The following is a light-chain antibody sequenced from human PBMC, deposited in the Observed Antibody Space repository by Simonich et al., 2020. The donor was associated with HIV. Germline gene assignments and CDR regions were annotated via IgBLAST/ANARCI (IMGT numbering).Light chain of an antibody. CDR1: QSVSSW. CDR3: QQYNNYRT. V-gene: IGKV1-5*03. CDR2: KAS. Sequence: DIQMTQSPSTLSASVGDRVTITWRASQSVSSWVAWYQQKPGKAPKLLIYKASTLESGVPLRFSGSGFGTEFTLTISSLQPDDFATYYCQQYNNYRTFGQGTKVEIK. J-gene: IGKJ1*01.